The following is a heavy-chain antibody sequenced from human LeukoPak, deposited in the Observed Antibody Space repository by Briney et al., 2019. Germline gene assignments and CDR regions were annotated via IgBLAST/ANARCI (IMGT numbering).Heavy chain of an antibody. CDR1: GYTFTGYY. CDR3: ARDRELNSYYDFWSGYYRGQGPFGY. D-gene: IGHD3-3*01. J-gene: IGHJ4*02. Sequence: ASVKVSCKASGYTFTGYYMHWVRQAPGQGLEWMGWINPNSGGTNYAQKFQGRVTMTRDTSISTAYMELSRLRSDDTAVYYCARDRELNSYYDFWSGYYRGQGPFGYWGQGTLVTVSS. CDR2: INPNSGGT. V-gene: IGHV1-2*02.